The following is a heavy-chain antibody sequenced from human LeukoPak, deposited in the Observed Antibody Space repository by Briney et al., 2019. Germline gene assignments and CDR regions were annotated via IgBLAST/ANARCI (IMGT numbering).Heavy chain of an antibody. Sequence: SETLSLTCTVSGASVSSSNYYWGWIRQPPGKGLEWIGSIYYSGTTNYNPSLKSRVAISVDTSKNQFSLKLSSVTAADTAVYYCARQNPGADYWGQGTLVTVSS. CDR2: IYYSGTT. CDR1: GASVSSSNYY. J-gene: IGHJ4*02. D-gene: IGHD1-14*01. V-gene: IGHV4-39*01. CDR3: ARQNPGADY.